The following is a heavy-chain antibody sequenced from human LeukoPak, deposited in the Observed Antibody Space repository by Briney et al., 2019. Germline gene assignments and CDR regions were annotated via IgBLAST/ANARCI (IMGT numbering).Heavy chain of an antibody. CDR1: GFTFSSSG. V-gene: IGHV3-30*18. D-gene: IGHD2-8*01. CDR3: AKEYCSNSVCHSLDY. Sequence: GGSLRLSCAASGFTFSSSGMHWVRQAPGKGLEWVAVISYDGSNKYYADSVKGRFTLSRDNSKNTLYLQMNSLRAEDTAVYYCAKEYCSNSVCHSLDYWGQGTLVTVSS. J-gene: IGHJ4*02. CDR2: ISYDGSNK.